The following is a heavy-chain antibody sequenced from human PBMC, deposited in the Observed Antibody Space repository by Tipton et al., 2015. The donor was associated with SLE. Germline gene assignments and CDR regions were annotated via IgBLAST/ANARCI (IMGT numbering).Heavy chain of an antibody. J-gene: IGHJ4*02. V-gene: IGHV4-34*01. D-gene: IGHD1-26*01. CDR2: INHSGST. CDR1: GGSFSGYY. CDR3: ATLGSGSYEYDY. Sequence: TLSLICAVYGGSFSGYYWSWIRQPPGKGLEWIGEINHSGSTNYNPSLKSRVTISVDTSKNQFSLKLSSVTAADTAVYYCATLGSGSYEYDYWGQGTLVTVSS.